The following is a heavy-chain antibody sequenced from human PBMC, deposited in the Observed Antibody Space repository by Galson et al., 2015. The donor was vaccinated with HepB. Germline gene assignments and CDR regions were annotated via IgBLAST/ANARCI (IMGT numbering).Heavy chain of an antibody. V-gene: IGHV3-23*01. CDR1: GFTFVNYA. CDR3: AKAPRDIVVVPASIDY. J-gene: IGHJ4*02. Sequence: SLRLSCAASGFTFVNYAMNWVRQSPGKGLEWVSAISASGGNTYYADSVKGRFTISRDNSKNTLHLQMNNLRAEDTAVYYCAKAPRDIVVVPASIDYWGQGTLVTVSS. CDR2: ISASGGNT. D-gene: IGHD2-2*01.